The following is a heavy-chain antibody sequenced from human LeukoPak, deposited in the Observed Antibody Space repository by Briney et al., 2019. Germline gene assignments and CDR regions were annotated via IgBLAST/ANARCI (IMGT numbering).Heavy chain of an antibody. D-gene: IGHD4-11*01. CDR2: IYSDDSDT. V-gene: IGHV5-51*01. CDR1: GYSFTNYW. J-gene: IGHJ4*02. Sequence: ESLQISSKGSGYSFTNYWIGCVRQMPRKGLEWMGIIYSDDSDTRYSPSFQGQVTISAGKSISTAYLQWSSLKASDTAMYCCARRGEYSNGLDYYFDDWGQGTLVTVSS. CDR3: ARRGEYSNGLDYYFDD.